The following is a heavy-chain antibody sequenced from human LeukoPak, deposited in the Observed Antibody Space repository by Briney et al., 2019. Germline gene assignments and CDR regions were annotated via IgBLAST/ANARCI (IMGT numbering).Heavy chain of an antibody. J-gene: IGHJ6*02. CDR1: GYTFTSYY. CDR3: ARDRFEVYPYYYYGMDV. V-gene: IGHV1-46*01. CDR2: INPSGGST. D-gene: IGHD3-10*01. Sequence: ASVKVSCKASGYTFTSYYMHWVRQAPGQGLEWMGIINPSGGSTSYAQTFQGRVTITRDTSTSTVYMELSSLRSEDTAVYYCARDRFEVYPYYYYGMDVWGQGTTVTVSS.